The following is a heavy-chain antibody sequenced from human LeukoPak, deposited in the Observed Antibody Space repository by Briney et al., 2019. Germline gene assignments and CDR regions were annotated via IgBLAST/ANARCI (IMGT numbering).Heavy chain of an antibody. D-gene: IGHD3-16*01. CDR1: GGTLNSFY. CDR2: VYYTGKT. CDR3: ARWNAVITSLDH. J-gene: IGHJ4*02. Sequence: SETLSLTCSVSGGTLNSFYWSWIRQPPGKGLEYIGYVYYTGKTNYSPSFKSRVTLSADTSKNQFSLKLSSVTVADTAVYYCARWNAVITSLDHWGQGILVAVSS. V-gene: IGHV4-59*08.